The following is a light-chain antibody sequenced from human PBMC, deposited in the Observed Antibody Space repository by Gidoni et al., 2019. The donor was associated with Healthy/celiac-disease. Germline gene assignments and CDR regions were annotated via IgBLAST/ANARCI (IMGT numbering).Light chain of an antibody. V-gene: IGLV3-21*03. J-gene: IGLJ1*01. CDR1: NIGSKS. CDR3: QVWDSSSDHYV. Sequence: SYVLTQPPSVSVAPGKTASITFGGNNIGSKSVHWYQQKPGQAPVLVVYNDRDRPSGIPERFSGSNSGNTATLTISRVEAGDEADYYCQVWDSSSDHYVFGTGTKVTVL. CDR2: NDR.